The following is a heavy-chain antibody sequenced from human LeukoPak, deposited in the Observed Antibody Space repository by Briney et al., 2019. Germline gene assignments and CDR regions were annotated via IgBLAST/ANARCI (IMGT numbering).Heavy chain of an antibody. J-gene: IGHJ2*01. V-gene: IGHV3-7*01. Sequence: GGSLRLSCAASGFTFSSYWMSWVRQAPGKGLEWVANIKQDGSEKYYVDSVKGRFTISRDNSKNTVYLQMDSLRAEDTAVYYCARVSESEWNFDLWGRGTLVTVSS. CDR3: ARVSESEWNFDL. CDR2: IKQDGSEK. D-gene: IGHD1-14*01. CDR1: GFTFSSYW.